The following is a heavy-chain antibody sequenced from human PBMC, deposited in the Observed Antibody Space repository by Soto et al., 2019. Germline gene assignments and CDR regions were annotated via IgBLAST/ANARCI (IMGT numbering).Heavy chain of an antibody. D-gene: IGHD3-10*01. V-gene: IGHV1-69*06. CDR1: GGTFNSYG. Sequence: QAHLAQSGAEVKKPGSSVTVSRKASGGTFNSYGISWVRQAPGQGLDWMGVIIPLYGTVNYAQKFQGRVSITADKSTSTAYMDLNRLRSDDTAVYYCARVRVIRGVIPSHFGLWGQGTQVTVSS. J-gene: IGHJ4*02. CDR3: ARVRVIRGVIPSHFGL. CDR2: IIPLYGTV.